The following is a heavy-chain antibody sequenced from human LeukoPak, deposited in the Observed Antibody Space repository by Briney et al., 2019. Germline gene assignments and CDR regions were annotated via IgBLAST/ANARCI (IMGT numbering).Heavy chain of an antibody. CDR3: ARDWGAGSAWCLGY. J-gene: IGHJ4*02. D-gene: IGHD6-19*01. Sequence: PSETLSLTCTVSGGSINSNSYYWGWIRQAPGKGLEWVSVIYSGGSTYYADSVKGRFTISRDNSKNTLYLQMNSLRAEDTAVYYCARDWGAGSAWCLGYWGQGTLVTVSS. V-gene: IGHV3-66*01. CDR2: IYSGGST. CDR1: GGSINSNSYY.